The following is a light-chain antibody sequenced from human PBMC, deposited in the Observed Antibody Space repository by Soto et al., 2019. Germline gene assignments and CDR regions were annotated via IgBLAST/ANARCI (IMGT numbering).Light chain of an antibody. CDR1: SSDVGGFNY. CDR3: SSYTTSSSYV. Sequence: QSVLTQPASVSGSPGQSITISCTGTSSDVGGFNYVSWYQQHPGKAPKLLIFDVYSRPSGISNRFSGSKSGNTASLTISGLQAEDEADHYCSSYTTSSSYVFGAGTKAPS. V-gene: IGLV2-14*01. J-gene: IGLJ1*01. CDR2: DVY.